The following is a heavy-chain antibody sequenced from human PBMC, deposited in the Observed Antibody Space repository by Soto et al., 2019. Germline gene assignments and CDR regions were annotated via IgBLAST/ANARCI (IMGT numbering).Heavy chain of an antibody. J-gene: IGHJ4*02. CDR1: NYSISRGYD. Sequence: SETLSLTCTVSNYSISRGYDWGWIRQSPGEGLEWIVSMYHSGTTHYNPSLKSRVTISIDTSKNQFSLKLTSVTSADTSVYFCARVAFGPIDYWGQGTLVTVSS. CDR3: ARVAFGPIDY. CDR2: MYHSGTT. V-gene: IGHV4-38-2*02. D-gene: IGHD3-16*01.